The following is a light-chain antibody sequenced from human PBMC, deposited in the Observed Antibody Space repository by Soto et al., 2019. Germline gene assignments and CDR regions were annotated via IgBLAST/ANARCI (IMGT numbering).Light chain of an antibody. CDR3: QQYNSYRT. Sequence: DIQMTQSPSTLSASVGDRVTITCRASQSISSGLAWYKPSPGKGPKLLIYYASSLESGVPSRFSGSGSGTEFTLTISSLQPDDFATYYCQQYNSYRTFGQGTKVDI. CDR1: QSISSG. CDR2: YAS. J-gene: IGKJ1*01. V-gene: IGKV1-5*01.